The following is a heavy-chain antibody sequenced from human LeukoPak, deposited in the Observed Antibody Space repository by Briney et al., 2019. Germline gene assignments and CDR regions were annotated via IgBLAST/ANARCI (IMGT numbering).Heavy chain of an antibody. D-gene: IGHD3-10*01. CDR3: ARLPRRMVRGVIKYWYFDL. CDR1: GGSFSGYY. Sequence: PSETLSLTCAVYGGSFSGYYWSWIRQPPGEGLEWIGEINHSGSTNYNPSLKSRVTISVDTSKNQFSLKLSSVTAADTAVYYCARLPRRMVRGVIKYWYFDLWGRGTLVTVSS. V-gene: IGHV4-34*01. CDR2: INHSGST. J-gene: IGHJ2*01.